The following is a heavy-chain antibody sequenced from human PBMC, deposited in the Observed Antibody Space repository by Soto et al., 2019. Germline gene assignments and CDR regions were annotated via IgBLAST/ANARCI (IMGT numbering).Heavy chain of an antibody. J-gene: IGHJ4*02. CDR2: INAKNGGT. V-gene: IGHV1-2*02. CDR1: SFTFIDFY. CDR3: ARCHCTDGICYTEVIPS. Sequence: GASVKVSCKASSFTFIDFYIHWLRQAPGQGLEWMGWINAKNGGTRYAEKFQDRVTLTRDRSVRTAYLELQRLRSDDTAVYYCARCHCTDGICYTEVIPSWGQGTLVTV. D-gene: IGHD2-8*01.